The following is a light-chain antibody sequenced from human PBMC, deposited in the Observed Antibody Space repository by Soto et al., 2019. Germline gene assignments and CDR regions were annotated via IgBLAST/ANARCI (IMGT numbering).Light chain of an antibody. CDR1: QSVSSN. CDR3: QQYNKWPRT. J-gene: IGKJ1*01. V-gene: IGKV3-15*01. CDR2: GAS. Sequence: EIGMTQSPATLSVSPGERATLSCRASQSVSSNLAWYQQKPGQAPRLLIYGASTRATGIPARFSGSGSGTEFTLTISSLQSEDFAVYYCQQYNKWPRTFGQGT.